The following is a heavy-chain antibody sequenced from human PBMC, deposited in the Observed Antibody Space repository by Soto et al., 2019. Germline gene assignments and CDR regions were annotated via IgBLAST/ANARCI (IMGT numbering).Heavy chain of an antibody. CDR1: GGTFSSYT. CDR2: ISAYHGKT. CDR3: ARGDGLRYFDWLRDY. D-gene: IGHD3-9*01. J-gene: IGHJ4*02. Sequence: ASVKVSCKASGGTFSSYTISWVRQAPGQGLEWMGRISAYHGKTNYAQKFQGRVTMTADKSTSTAYMELRSLRSDDTAVYYCARGDGLRYFDWLRDYWGQGTLVTVSS. V-gene: IGHV1-69*08.